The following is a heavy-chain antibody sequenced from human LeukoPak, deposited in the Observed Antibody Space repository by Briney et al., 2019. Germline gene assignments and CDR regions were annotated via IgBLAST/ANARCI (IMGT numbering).Heavy chain of an antibody. J-gene: IGHJ4*02. CDR3: ARDPEGGNSPFDY. CDR1: GGSISSYC. V-gene: IGHV4-59*01. CDR2: IYYSGST. D-gene: IGHD4-23*01. Sequence: PSETLSLTCTVSGGSISSYCWSWIRQPPGKGLEWIGYIYYSGSTNYNPSLKSRVTISVDTSKNQFSLKLSSVTAADTAVYYCARDPEGGNSPFDYWGQGTLVTVSS.